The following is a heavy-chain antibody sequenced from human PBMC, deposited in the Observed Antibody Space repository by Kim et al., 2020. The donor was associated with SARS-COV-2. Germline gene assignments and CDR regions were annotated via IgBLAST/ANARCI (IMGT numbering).Heavy chain of an antibody. CDR3: ARTPKLSTVYYFDY. Sequence: ADSVKGRFTISRDNAKNSLYLQMNSLRAEDTAVYYCARTPKLSTVYYFDYWGQGTLVTVSS. V-gene: IGHV3-11*03. J-gene: IGHJ4*02. D-gene: IGHD4-17*01.